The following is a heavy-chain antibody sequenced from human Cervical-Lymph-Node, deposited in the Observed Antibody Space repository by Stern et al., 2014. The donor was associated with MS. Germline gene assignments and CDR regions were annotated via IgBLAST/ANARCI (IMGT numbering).Heavy chain of an antibody. J-gene: IGHJ4*02. CDR2: LSYDGDNK. CDR3: ARVNILTGYYVFDF. CDR1: ESDFSNFA. D-gene: IGHD3-9*01. Sequence: QLVESGGGVVQPGKSLRLSCVASESDFSNFAMHWLRQAPGKEMEWVAFLSYDGDNKYYRDSVKGRFTISRDNSQSTLFLHMNSLRVEDTAVYYCARVNILTGYYVFDFWGQGALVTVSS. V-gene: IGHV3-30-3*01.